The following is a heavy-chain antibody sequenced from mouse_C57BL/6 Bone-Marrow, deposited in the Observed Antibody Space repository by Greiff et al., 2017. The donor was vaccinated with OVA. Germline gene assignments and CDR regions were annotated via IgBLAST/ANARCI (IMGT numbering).Heavy chain of an antibody. Sequence: EVQLVESGGGLVKPGGSLKLSCAASGFTFSDYGMHWVRQAPEKGLEWVAYISSGSSTIYYADTVKGRFTISRDNAKNTLFLQMTSLRSEDTAMYYCAKPRDWYFDVWGTGTTVTVSS. CDR2: ISSGSSTI. V-gene: IGHV5-17*01. J-gene: IGHJ1*03. CDR1: GFTFSDYG. CDR3: AKPRDWYFDV.